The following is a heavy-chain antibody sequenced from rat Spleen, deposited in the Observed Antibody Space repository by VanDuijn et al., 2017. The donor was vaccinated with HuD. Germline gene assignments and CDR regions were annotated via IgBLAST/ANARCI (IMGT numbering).Heavy chain of an antibody. V-gene: IGHV4-2*01. J-gene: IGHJ2*01. CDR2: INQYSNMI. CDR3: VREDLGVNY. D-gene: IGHD4-4*01. Sequence: EVKLVESGGGLVQPGRSLKLSCAASGFNFNDYWMGWVRQAPGKGLEWIGEINQYSNMINYAPSLKDKFTVSRDNAQNTLYLQMNKFGSEDTAIYYCVREDLGVNYWGQGVLVTVSS. CDR1: GFNFNDYW.